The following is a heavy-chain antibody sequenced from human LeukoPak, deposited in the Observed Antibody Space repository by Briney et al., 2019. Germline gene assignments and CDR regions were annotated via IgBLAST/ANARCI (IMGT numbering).Heavy chain of an antibody. D-gene: IGHD6-19*01. CDR3: AREDAVSSDDAFDL. CDR1: GGSISTSKW. V-gene: IGHV4-4*02. CDR2: IYYSGST. Sequence: SETLSLTCAVSGGSISTSKWWSWVRQPPGKGLEWIGEIYYSGSTNYNPSLKSRVTISVDTSKNQFSLKLTSVTAADTAVYYCAREDAVSSDDAFDLWGQGTMVTVS. J-gene: IGHJ3*01.